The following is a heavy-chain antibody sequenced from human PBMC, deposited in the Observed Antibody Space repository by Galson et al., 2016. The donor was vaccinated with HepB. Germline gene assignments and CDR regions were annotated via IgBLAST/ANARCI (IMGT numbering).Heavy chain of an antibody. CDR3: SKDHAFLGLYFYGMDV. J-gene: IGHJ6*02. Sequence: SLRLSCAASGFTFSSYGMHWVRQAPGKGLEWVAVISYDGSNKYYADSVKGRFTISRDNSKNTLYLQMNSLRAEDTAVYYCSKDHAFLGLYFYGMDVCGQGTTVTVSS. CDR2: ISYDGSNK. D-gene: IGHD3-9*01. V-gene: IGHV3-30*18. CDR1: GFTFSSYG.